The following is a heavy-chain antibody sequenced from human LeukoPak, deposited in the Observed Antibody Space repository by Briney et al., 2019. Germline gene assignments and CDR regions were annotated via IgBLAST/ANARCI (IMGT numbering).Heavy chain of an antibody. D-gene: IGHD3-10*01. CDR3: ARDHPLGNFDY. V-gene: IGHV4-39*02. J-gene: IGHJ4*02. CDR1: GGSIRNYNNY. CDR2: IYYSGST. Sequence: SEILSLTCIVSGGSIRNYNNYWGWIRQPPGKGLEWIGSIYYSGSTYYNPSLKSRVTISVDTSKNQFSLKLSSVTAADTAVYYCARDHPLGNFDYWGQGTLVTVSS.